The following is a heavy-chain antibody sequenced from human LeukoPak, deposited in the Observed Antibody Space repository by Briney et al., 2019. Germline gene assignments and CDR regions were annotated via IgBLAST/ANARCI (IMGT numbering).Heavy chain of an antibody. Sequence: GASVKVSCTASGYTFTSYGISWVRQAPGQGLEWMGWISAYNGNTNYAQKLQGRVTMTTDTSTSTAYMELRSLRSDDTAVYYCARASSPDYYDFWSGYWSNPTFDYWGQGTLVTVSS. V-gene: IGHV1-18*01. CDR2: ISAYNGNT. CDR3: ARASSPDYYDFWSGYWSNPTFDY. D-gene: IGHD3-3*01. CDR1: GYTFTSYG. J-gene: IGHJ4*02.